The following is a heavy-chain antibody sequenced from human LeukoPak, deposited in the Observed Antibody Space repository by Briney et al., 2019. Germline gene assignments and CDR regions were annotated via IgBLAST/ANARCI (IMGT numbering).Heavy chain of an antibody. V-gene: IGHV3-7*01. J-gene: IGHJ4*02. CDR2: INQGGSVK. D-gene: IGHD5-12*01. CDR3: ARFGYSGWNLEY. CDR1: GFSFRDFW. Sequence: GGSLRLSCAASGFSFRDFWMTWVRQAPGKRLEWVANINQGGSVKYYVDSVKGRFTISRDDAESSLYVQMNSLRDVDTAVYYCARFGYSGWNLEYWGQGTLVTVSS.